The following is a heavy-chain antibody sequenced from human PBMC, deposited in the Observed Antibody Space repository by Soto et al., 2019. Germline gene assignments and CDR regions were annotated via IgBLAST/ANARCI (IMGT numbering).Heavy chain of an antibody. CDR3: AKDDSSSWYYFDY. CDR2: ISWNSGSI. V-gene: IGHV3-9*01. Sequence: EVQLVESGGGLVQPGRSLRLSCAASGFTFDNYAMHWVRQAPGKGLEWVSDISWNSGSIGYADSVKGRFTISRDNAKNSLYLQMNSLRAEDTALYYCAKDDSSSWYYFDYWGQGTLVTVSS. J-gene: IGHJ4*02. D-gene: IGHD6-13*01. CDR1: GFTFDNYA.